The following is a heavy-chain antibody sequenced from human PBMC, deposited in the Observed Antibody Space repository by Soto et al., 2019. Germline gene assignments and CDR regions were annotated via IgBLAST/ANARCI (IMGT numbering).Heavy chain of an antibody. Sequence: ASVKVSCKAPGYTFTSYDINWVRQATGQGLEWMGWMNPNSGNTGYAQKFQGRVTMTRNTSISTAYMELSSLRSEDTAVYYCAIVPNDFWNNNWFDPRGQRTLVTVSS. D-gene: IGHD3-3*01. J-gene: IGHJ5*02. CDR3: AIVPNDFWNNNWFDP. V-gene: IGHV1-8*01. CDR1: GYTFTSYD. CDR2: MNPNSGNT.